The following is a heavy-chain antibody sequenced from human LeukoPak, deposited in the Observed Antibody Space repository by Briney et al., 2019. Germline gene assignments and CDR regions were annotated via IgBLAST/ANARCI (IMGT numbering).Heavy chain of an antibody. V-gene: IGHV3-23*01. Sequence: GGSLRLSCAASGFTFSSFGMSWVRQAPGKGLEWVSAISGSGGSTYYADSVKGRFTISRDNSKNTLYLQMNSLRAEDTAVYYCAKKSRGSGSYYGDYWGQGILVTVSS. D-gene: IGHD3-10*01. CDR3: AKKSRGSGSYYGDY. CDR1: GFTFSSFG. J-gene: IGHJ4*02. CDR2: ISGSGGST.